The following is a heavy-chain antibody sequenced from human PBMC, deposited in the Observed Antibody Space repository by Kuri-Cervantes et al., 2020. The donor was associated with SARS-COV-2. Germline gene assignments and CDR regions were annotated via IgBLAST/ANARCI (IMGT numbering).Heavy chain of an antibody. D-gene: IGHD2-2*01. CDR1: GGSISSGGYY. CDR2: IYYSGST. Sequence: LRLSCTVSGGSISSGGYYWSWIRQHPGKGLEWIGYIYYSGSTYYNPSLKSRVTISVDTSKNQFSLKLSSVTAADTAVYYCAREGGDILVDGMDVWGQGTTVTVSS. V-gene: IGHV4-31*03. CDR3: AREGGDILVDGMDV. J-gene: IGHJ6*02.